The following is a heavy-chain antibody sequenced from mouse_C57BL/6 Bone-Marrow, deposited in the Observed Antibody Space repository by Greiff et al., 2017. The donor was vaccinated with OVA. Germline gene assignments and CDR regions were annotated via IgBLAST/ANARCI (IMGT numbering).Heavy chain of an antibody. CDR2: ISYSGST. CDR3: ARYSPPHYYAMDY. J-gene: IGHJ4*01. V-gene: IGHV3-8*01. D-gene: IGHD6-1*01. Sequence: DVKLVESGPGLTKPSQTLSLTCSVTGYSITRDYWNWLRKFPGNKLEYMGYISYSGSTYYNPSLQSRISITRDTSKNQYYLQLNSVTTEDTATYYCARYSPPHYYAMDYWGQGTSVTVSS. CDR1: GYSITRDY.